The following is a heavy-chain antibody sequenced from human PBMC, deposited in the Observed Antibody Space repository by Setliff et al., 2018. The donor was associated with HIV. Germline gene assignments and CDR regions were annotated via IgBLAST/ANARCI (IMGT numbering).Heavy chain of an antibody. CDR3: ATGGMAAAGPGGGHGLDV. J-gene: IGHJ6*02. D-gene: IGHD6-13*01. Sequence: GGSLRLSCAASGFTFSSYAMTWVRQAPGKGLEWVSSITGSGDSTYYANSVKGRFTISRDSSKNTLPLQMSSLGAGDTALYYCATGGMAAAGPGGGHGLDVWGQGTTVTVSS. CDR2: ITGSGDST. CDR1: GFTFSSYA. V-gene: IGHV3-23*01.